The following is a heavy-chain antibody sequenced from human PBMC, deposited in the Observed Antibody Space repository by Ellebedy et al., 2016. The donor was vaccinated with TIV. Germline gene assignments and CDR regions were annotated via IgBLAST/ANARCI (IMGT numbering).Heavy chain of an antibody. Sequence: GESLKISXAASGFTFSNAWMSWVRQASGKGLEWVGRIKSKTDGGTTDHAAPVKGRFTISRDDSKNTLYLQMNSLKTEDTAVYYCTTEDVLSSTSCYLDYWGQGTLVTVSS. CDR2: IKSKTDGGTT. CDR1: GFTFSNAW. CDR3: TTEDVLSSTSCYLDY. D-gene: IGHD2-2*01. J-gene: IGHJ4*02. V-gene: IGHV3-15*01.